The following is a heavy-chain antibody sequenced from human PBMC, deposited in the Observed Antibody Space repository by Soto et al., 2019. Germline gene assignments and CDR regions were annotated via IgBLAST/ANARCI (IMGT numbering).Heavy chain of an antibody. CDR1: GFTFSSYG. CDR3: AKQEYCSSTSCYTPNFDY. V-gene: IGHV3-30*18. D-gene: IGHD2-2*02. Sequence: GALRLSCAASGFTFSSYGMHWVRPAPGKGLEWVAVISYDGSNKYYADSVKGRFTISRDNSKNTLYLQMNSLRAEDTAVYYCAKQEYCSSTSCYTPNFDYWGQGTLVTVSS. J-gene: IGHJ4*02. CDR2: ISYDGSNK.